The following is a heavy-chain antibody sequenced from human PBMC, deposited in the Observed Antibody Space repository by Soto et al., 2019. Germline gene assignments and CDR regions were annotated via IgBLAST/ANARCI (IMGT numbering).Heavy chain of an antibody. CDR3: ARESSSPNYYSYGMDV. CDR2: LITLLNTP. Sequence: QVQLVQSGAEVKKPGSSVKVSCRASGGTFSSYAVSWVRQAPGQGLEWMGVLITLLNTPKYVQKFQGRVTITADASATTAYMELSSLRSEDTAVYYCARESSSPNYYSYGMDVWGQGTTVTVSS. V-gene: IGHV1-69*01. D-gene: IGHD6-6*01. CDR1: GGTFSSYA. J-gene: IGHJ6*02.